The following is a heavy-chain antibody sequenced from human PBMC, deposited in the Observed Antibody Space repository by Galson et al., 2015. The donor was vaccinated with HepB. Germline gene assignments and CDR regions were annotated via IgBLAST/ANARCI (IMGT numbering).Heavy chain of an antibody. CDR3: ARESIFGVVIIEDGMDV. CDR1: GFTFSSYG. J-gene: IGHJ6*02. CDR2: IWYDGSNK. D-gene: IGHD3-3*01. Sequence: SLRLSCAASGFTFSSYGMHWVRQAPGKGLEWVAVIWYDGSNKYYADSVKGRFTISRDNSKNTLYLQMNSLRAEGTAVYYCARESIFGVVIIEDGMDVWGQGTTVTVSS. V-gene: IGHV3-33*01.